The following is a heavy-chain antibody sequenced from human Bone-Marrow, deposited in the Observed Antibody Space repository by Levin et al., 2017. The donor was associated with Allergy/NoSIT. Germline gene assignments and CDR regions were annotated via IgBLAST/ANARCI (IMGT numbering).Heavy chain of an antibody. Sequence: PSETLSLTCAASGFDFRRYAMTWVRQAPGKGLEWVSGITDTESDTYYADSVKGRFTISRDNGKNTLFLQMNSLRAEDTAIYYCASLDSSRWSFPFDHWGQGTLVTVSS. CDR1: GFDFRRYA. CDR2: ITDTESDT. CDR3: ASLDSSRWSFPFDH. V-gene: IGHV3-23*01. D-gene: IGHD3-22*01. J-gene: IGHJ4*02.